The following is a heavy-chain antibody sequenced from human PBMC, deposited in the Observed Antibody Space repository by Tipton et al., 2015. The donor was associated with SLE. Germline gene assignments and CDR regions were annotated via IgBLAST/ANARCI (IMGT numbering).Heavy chain of an antibody. D-gene: IGHD3-3*01. CDR2: IKSKSDGGTT. V-gene: IGHV3-15*01. CDR3: TPHSGPIFGAPRVAFNI. Sequence: SLRLSCAASGFTFNNAWMSWVRQAPGKGLECVGRIKSKSDGGTTDYAAPVKGRFSISRDDSKNTLYLQMNSLKTEDTAVYYCTPHSGPIFGAPRVAFNIWCQGTMVTVPS. J-gene: IGHJ3*02. CDR1: GFTFNNAW.